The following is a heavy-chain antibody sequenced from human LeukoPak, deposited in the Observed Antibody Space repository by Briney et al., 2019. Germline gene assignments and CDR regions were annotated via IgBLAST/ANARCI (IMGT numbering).Heavy chain of an antibody. J-gene: IGHJ3*02. V-gene: IGHV4-4*02. CDR1: GGSISSSNW. Sequence: SGTLSLTCAVSGGSISSSNWWSWVRQPPGKGLEWIGEIYHSGSTNYNPSLKSRVTISVDKSKNQFSLKPSSVTAADTAVYYCARVLKGSSSWGAFDIWGQGTMVTVSS. CDR3: ARVLKGSSSWGAFDI. CDR2: IYHSGST. D-gene: IGHD6-13*01.